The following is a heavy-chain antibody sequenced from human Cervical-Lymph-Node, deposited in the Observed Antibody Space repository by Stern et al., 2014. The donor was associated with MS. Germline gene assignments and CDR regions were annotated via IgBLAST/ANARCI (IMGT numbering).Heavy chain of an antibody. CDR3: ARVLSLATSDS. V-gene: IGHV1-46*01. CDR1: GYTFTTYY. J-gene: IGHJ4*02. D-gene: IGHD1-1*01. Sequence: VQLVESGAEIRKPGASVKISCEASGYTFTTYYMHRVRQAPGQGLEWVALFNPSGGKTTYAQRFQGRVTVTGDTSTSTVYMELTGLRSEDTAVYYCARVLSLATSDSWGQGTLVIVSS. CDR2: FNPSGGKT.